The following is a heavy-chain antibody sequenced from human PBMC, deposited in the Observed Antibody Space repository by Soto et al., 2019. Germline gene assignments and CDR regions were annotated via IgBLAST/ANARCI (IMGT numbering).Heavy chain of an antibody. V-gene: IGHV1-69*01. D-gene: IGHD3-10*01. CDR2: IIPIFGTA. Sequence: QVQLVQSGAEVKKPGSSVKVSCKASGGTFSSYAISWVRQAPGQGLEWMGGIIPIFGTANYAQKFQGRVTIPADESTSTAYMELSSLGSEDTAVYSCARDPVIYYGSGSYAYFDYWGQGTLVTVSS. CDR3: ARDPVIYYGSGSYAYFDY. J-gene: IGHJ4*02. CDR1: GGTFSSYA.